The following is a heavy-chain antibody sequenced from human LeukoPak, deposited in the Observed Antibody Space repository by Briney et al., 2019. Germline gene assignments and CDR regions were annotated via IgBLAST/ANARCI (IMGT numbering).Heavy chain of an antibody. CDR2: INHSGNT. CDR1: GGSFSGYF. J-gene: IGHJ6*02. D-gene: IGHD2-15*01. V-gene: IGHV4-34*01. CDR3: ARGVRLAARGGYYYYGMDV. Sequence: SETLSLTCAVYGGSFSGYFWSWIRQTPGKGLEWIGEINHSGNTNYNPSLKSRVTISVDTSKNQFSLKLSSVTAADTAVYYCARGVRLAARGGYYYYGMDVWGQGTTVTVSS.